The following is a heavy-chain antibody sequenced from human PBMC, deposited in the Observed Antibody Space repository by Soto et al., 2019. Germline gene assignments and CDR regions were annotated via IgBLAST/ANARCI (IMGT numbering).Heavy chain of an antibody. CDR2: MNPNSGNT. Sequence: QVQLVQSGAEVKKPGASVKVSCKASGYTFTSYDINWVRQATGQGLEWMGWMNPNSGNTGYAQKFQGRGTLTRNPSISTGYMEVGSLESEGTAVFFLAGGFCSGGSWPPFFALFFFLHMGVWGKGNTVTVSS. CDR1: GYTFTSYD. D-gene: IGHD2-15*01. CDR3: AGGFCSGGSWPPFFALFFFLHMGV. J-gene: IGHJ6*03. V-gene: IGHV1-8*01.